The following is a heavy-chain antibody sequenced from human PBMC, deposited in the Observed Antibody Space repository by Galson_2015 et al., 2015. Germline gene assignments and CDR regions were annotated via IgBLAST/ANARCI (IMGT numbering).Heavy chain of an antibody. D-gene: IGHD2/OR15-2a*01. J-gene: IGHJ3*02. CDR3: ARANSSLEAFDI. CDR2: IYSGGST. CDR1: GFTVSSNY. V-gene: IGHV3-53*01. Sequence: SLRLSCAASGFTVSSNYMSWVRQAPGKGLEWVSVIYSGGSTYYADSVKGRFTISRDNSKNTLYLQMNSLGAEDTAVYYCARANSSLEAFDIWGQGTMVTVSS.